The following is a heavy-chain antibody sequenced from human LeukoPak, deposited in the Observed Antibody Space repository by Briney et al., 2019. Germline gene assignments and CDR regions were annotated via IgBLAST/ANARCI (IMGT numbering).Heavy chain of an antibody. CDR1: GFTFSSYE. D-gene: IGHD2-8*01. J-gene: IGHJ6*03. CDR3: ARDDHGYYYYYYMDV. Sequence: GKSLRLSCAASGFTFSSYEMNWVRQAPGKGLEWVSYISSSGSTIYYADSVKGRFTISRDNAKNSLYLQMNSLRAEDTAVYYCARDDHGYYYYYYMDVWGKGTTVTISS. V-gene: IGHV3-48*03. CDR2: ISSSGSTI.